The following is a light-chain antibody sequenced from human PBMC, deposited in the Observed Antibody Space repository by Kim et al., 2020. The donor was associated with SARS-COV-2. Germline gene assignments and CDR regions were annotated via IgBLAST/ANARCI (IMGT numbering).Light chain of an antibody. CDR3: QVWGSSSWV. V-gene: IGLV3-9*01. J-gene: IGLJ3*02. CDR1: NIGSKN. CDR2: RDS. Sequence: SVALGHTDRSTCGGNNIGSKNVHWYQPKPGQAPVLDIYRDSNRPAGIPERFSGSNSGNTVTLTIIRAQAEDEADYYCQVWGSSSWVFGGGTQLTVL.